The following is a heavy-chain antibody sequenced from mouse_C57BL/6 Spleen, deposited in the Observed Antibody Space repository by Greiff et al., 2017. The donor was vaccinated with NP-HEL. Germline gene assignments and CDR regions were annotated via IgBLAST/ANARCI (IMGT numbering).Heavy chain of an antibody. CDR3: ARSYYSNYGSYFDY. V-gene: IGHV1-64*01. D-gene: IGHD2-5*01. J-gene: IGHJ2*01. CDR1: GYTFTSYW. Sequence: VQLQQPGAELVKPGASVKLSCKASGYTFTSYWMHWVKQRPGQGLEWIGMIHPNSGSTNYNEKFKSKATLTVDKSSSTAYMQLSSLTSEDSAVYYCARSYYSNYGSYFDYWGQGTTLTVSS. CDR2: IHPNSGST.